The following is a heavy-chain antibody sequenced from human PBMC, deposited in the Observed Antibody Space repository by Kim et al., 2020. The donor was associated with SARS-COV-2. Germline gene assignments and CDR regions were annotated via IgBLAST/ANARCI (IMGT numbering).Heavy chain of an antibody. J-gene: IGHJ6*02. CDR3: ASYMGGMDV. CDR1: GGSISSSSYY. CDR2: IYYSGST. V-gene: IGHV4-39*01. D-gene: IGHD1-20*01. Sequence: SETLSLTCTVSGGSISSSSYYWGWIRQPPGKGLEWIGSIYYSGSTYYNPSLKSRVTISVDTSKNQFSLKLSSVTAADTVVYYCASYMGGMDVWGQGTTVTVSS.